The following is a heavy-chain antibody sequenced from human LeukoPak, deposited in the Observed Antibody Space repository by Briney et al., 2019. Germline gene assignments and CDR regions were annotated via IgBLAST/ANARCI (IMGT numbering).Heavy chain of an antibody. CDR3: ARAPPYNWFDP. CDR1: GYTFTSYD. V-gene: IGHV1-8*01. CDR2: MNPNSGTT. Sequence: ASVKVSCKASGYTFTSYDINWVRQATGQGLEWMGWMNPNSGTTGYAQKFQGRVTITADESTSTAYMELSSLRSEDTAVYYCARAPPYNWFDPWGQGTLVTVSS. J-gene: IGHJ5*02.